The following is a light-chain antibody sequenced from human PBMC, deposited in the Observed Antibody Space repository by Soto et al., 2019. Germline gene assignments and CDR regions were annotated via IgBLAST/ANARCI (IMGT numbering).Light chain of an antibody. CDR2: GAS. CDR3: QQYNNWWT. V-gene: IGKV3-15*01. CDR1: QSVSSN. Sequence: ATLSVSPGERATLSCRASQSVSSNLAWYQQKPGQAPRLLIYGASTRATGIPARFSGSGSGTEFTLTISSLQSEDFAVYYCQQYNNWWTFGQGTKVDIK. J-gene: IGKJ1*01.